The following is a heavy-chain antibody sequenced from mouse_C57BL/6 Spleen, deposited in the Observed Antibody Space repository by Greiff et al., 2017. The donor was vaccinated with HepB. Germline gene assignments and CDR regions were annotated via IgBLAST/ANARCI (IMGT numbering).Heavy chain of an antibody. J-gene: IGHJ1*03. CDR1: GYAFSSSW. D-gene: IGHD2-4*01. CDR2: IYPGDGDT. Sequence: QVQLQQSGPELVKPGASVKLSCKASGYAFSSSWMNWVKQRPGQGLEWIGRIYPGDGDTNYNGKFKGKATLTADKSSSTAYMQLSSLTSEDSAVYFCARGDYDPYWYFDVWGTGTTVTVSS. V-gene: IGHV1-82*01. CDR3: ARGDYDPYWYFDV.